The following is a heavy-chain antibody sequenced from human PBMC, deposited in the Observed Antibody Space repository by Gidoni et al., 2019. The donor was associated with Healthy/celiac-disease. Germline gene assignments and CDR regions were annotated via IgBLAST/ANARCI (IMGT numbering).Heavy chain of an antibody. CDR2: ISSSSSYI. CDR3: ASNAFDI. J-gene: IGHJ3*02. CDR1: GFPFSSDS. V-gene: IGHV3-21*01. Sequence: EVQLVESGGGLVKPGGSLRLSCAASGFPFSSDSMNWFRRAPGKGLEWVSSISSSSSYIYYAYSVKGRFTISRDNAKNSLYLQMNSLRAEDTAVYYCASNAFDIWGQGTMVTVSS.